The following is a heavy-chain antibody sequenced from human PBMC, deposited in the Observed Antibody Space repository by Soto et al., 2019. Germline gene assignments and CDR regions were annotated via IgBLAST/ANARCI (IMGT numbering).Heavy chain of an antibody. Sequence: QITLRESGPTLVKPTQTLTLTCTFSGFSLSTSGVGVGWIRQTPGKALEWLALTYSDGDKRYSPSLKSRLTXKMXTSKNQVVLIMPNIDPVDTGTYYCVQTHEWLRFAFSGQRTPVTVSS. V-gene: IGHV2-5*04. J-gene: IGHJ4*02. CDR1: GFSLSTSGVG. CDR3: VQTHEWLRFAF. D-gene: IGHD5-12*01. CDR2: TYSDGDK.